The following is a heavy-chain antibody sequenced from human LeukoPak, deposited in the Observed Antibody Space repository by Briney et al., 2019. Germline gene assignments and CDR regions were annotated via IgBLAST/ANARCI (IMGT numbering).Heavy chain of an antibody. CDR2: ISWNSGMI. D-gene: IGHD3-16*02. J-gene: IGHJ6*02. V-gene: IGHV3-9*01. CDR1: GFTFDDYA. Sequence: GGSLRLSCAASGFTFDDYAMHWVRQAPGKGLEWISGISWNSGMIGYADSVKGRFTIFRDNAKNSMYLQMNSLRIEDTALYYCSKDISAGGLDVWGPGTPVTVFS. CDR3: SKDISAGGLDV.